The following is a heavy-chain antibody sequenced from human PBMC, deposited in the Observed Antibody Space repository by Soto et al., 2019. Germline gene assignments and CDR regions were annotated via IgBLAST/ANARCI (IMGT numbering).Heavy chain of an antibody. Sequence: EGQLVESGGGLVQPGGSLRLSCQVSGFTFRSYWMTWVRRAPGKGLEWVANINLDGSEKYYVDAVKGRFTISRDNAKNSLHLDLRDPRANDTAVYYCARGAMAGNEVPGDWGQGTLITVS. J-gene: IGHJ1*01. D-gene: IGHD1-1*01. CDR1: GFTFRSYW. CDR3: ARGAMAGNEVPGD. V-gene: IGHV3-7*05. CDR2: INLDGSEK.